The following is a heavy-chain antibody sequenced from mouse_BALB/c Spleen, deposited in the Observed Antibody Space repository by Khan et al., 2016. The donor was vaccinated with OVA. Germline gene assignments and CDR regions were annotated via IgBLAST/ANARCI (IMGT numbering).Heavy chain of an antibody. D-gene: IGHD2-14*01. CDR2: IWSGGNT. J-gene: IGHJ3*01. CDR3: ARNSYMYDFTY. V-gene: IGHV2-2*01. Sequence: QVQLKQSGPGLVQPSQSLSITCTVSGFSLSTYGVHWVRQSPGKGLEWLGLIWSGGNTDYNAAFISRLSISKDNSKNQVFFQMNSLQPDDTAMYYCARNSYMYDFTYWGQGTLVTVSA. CDR1: GFSLSTYG.